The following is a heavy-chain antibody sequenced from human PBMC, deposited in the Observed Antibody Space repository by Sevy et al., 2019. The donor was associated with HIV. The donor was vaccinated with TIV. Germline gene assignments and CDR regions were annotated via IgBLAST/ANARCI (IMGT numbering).Heavy chain of an antibody. CDR2: VSYDGSNK. CDR3: ARGPVSTTRAEYFQY. CDR1: GFTLSNYA. Sequence: GGSLRLSCVASGFTLSNYALHWVRQAPGTGLEWVAVVSYDGSNKVYADSVKGRFSISRDNSENTVFLQMNTLRPQDTAVYYCARGPVSTTRAEYFQYWGQCTQVTVSS. V-gene: IGHV3-30-3*01. D-gene: IGHD1-7*01. J-gene: IGHJ1*01.